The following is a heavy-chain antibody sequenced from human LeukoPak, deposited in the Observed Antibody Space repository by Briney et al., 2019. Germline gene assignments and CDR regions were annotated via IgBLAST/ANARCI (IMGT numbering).Heavy chain of an antibody. CDR2: IRSKANSYAT. Sequence: GGSLRLSCAASGFTFSGSAMHWVRQASGKGLEWVGRIRSKANSYATAYAASVKGRFTISRDDSKNTAYLQMNSLKTEDTAVYYCTNYYYGSGSYYYYMDVWGKGTTVTVSS. CDR1: GFTFSGSA. V-gene: IGHV3-73*01. CDR3: TNYYYGSGSYYYYMDV. D-gene: IGHD3-10*01. J-gene: IGHJ6*03.